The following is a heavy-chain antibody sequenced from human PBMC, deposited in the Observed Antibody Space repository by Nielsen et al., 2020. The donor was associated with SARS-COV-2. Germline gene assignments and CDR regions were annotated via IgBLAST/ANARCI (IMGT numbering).Heavy chain of an antibody. V-gene: IGHV3-30*03. CDR1: GFTFNSYG. CDR2: ISYDGSNK. D-gene: IGHD4-17*01. CDR3: ARDRTYGDYEVGDY. J-gene: IGHJ4*02. Sequence: GESLKISCAASGFTFNSYGMHWVRQAPGKGLEWVAVISYDGSNKYYADSVKGRFTITRDNSKNTLYLQMNSLRAEDTAVYYCARDRTYGDYEVGDYWGQGTLVTVSS.